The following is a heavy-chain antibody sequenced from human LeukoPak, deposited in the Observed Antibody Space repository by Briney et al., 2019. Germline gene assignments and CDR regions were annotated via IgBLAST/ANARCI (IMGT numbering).Heavy chain of an antibody. CDR1: GFSVSTSGVG. J-gene: IGHJ5*02. CDR3: AHIPLWLDDNWDVP. CDR2: LYWNDDK. D-gene: IGHD6-19*01. Sequence: SGPTPVNPTQTLMLTCTFSGFSVSTSGVGVGWIRQPPGKALEWLALLYWNDDKRYSPSLKSRLTITKYTSTNPIVLTMTNLDPADTATYYCAHIPLWLDDNWDVPWGQGTLVTVSS. V-gene: IGHV2-5*01.